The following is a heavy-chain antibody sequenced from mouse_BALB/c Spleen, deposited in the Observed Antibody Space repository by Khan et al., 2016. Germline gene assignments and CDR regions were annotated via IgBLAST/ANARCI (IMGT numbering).Heavy chain of an antibody. CDR2: ISYSGST. Sequence: EVQLQESGPGLVKPSQSLSLTCTVTGYSITSDYAWNWIRQFPGNKLEWMGYISYSGSTSYNPSLKSRISITRDTSKNQFFLQLNSVTTENTDTDDRARDYYASSNLDYWGQGTTLTVSS. D-gene: IGHD1-1*01. CDR1: GYSITSDYA. J-gene: IGHJ2*01. CDR3: ARDYYASSNLDY. V-gene: IGHV3-2*02.